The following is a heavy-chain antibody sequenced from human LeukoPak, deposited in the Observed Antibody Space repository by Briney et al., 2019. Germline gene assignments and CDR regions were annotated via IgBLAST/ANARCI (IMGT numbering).Heavy chain of an antibody. D-gene: IGHD3-22*01. V-gene: IGHV4-39*01. CDR2: IYDSGRT. Sequence: SETLSLTCSVSGDSVSRSDSYWDWIRQPPGKGLEWIGTIYDSGRTYYSPSLKSRVPMSVDPSNNQFSLNLRSVTAADTAVYYCARRRYYDGSGYLEWGQGTLLSVSS. J-gene: IGHJ1*01. CDR3: ARRRYYDGSGYLE. CDR1: GDSVSRSDSY.